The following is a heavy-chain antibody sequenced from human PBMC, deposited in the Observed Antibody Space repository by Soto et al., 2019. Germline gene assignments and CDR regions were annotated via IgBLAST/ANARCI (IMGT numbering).Heavy chain of an antibody. Sequence: GASVKVSCKASGGTFNTQSISWVRQAPGQGLEWMGRIIPMFGITNYAQRFQGRVTITADKSTSTAYMELNSLRSEDTAFYYCASSLSGYCYTSSCFAFAAYWGQGTLVTVSS. J-gene: IGHJ4*02. CDR3: ASSLSGYCYTSSCFAFAAY. CDR2: IIPMFGIT. V-gene: IGHV1-69*02. CDR1: GGTFNTQS. D-gene: IGHD2-2*01.